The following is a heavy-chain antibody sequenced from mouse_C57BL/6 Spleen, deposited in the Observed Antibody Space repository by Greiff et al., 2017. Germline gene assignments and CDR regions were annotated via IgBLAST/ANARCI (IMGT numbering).Heavy chain of an antibody. D-gene: IGHD2-4*01. J-gene: IGHJ2*01. CDR1: GYSITSGYY. CDR3: ARDYDYAFDY. Sequence: EVKLQESGPGLVKPSQSLSLTCSVTGYSITSGYYWNWIRQFPGNKLEWMGYISYAGSNNYNPSLKNRISITRDTSKNQFFLKLNSVTTEDTATYYCARDYDYAFDYWGQGTTLTVSS. CDR2: ISYAGSN. V-gene: IGHV3-6*01.